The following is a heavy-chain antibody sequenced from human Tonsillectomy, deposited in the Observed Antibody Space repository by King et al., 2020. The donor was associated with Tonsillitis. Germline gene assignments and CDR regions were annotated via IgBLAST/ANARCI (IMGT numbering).Heavy chain of an antibody. J-gene: IGHJ3*02. CDR1: GGSISSSSYY. CDR3: ARHLEEVAGTNYDAFVI. D-gene: IGHD6-19*01. CDR2: IYYSGST. V-gene: IGHV4-39*01. Sequence: LQLQESGPGLVKPSETLSLTCTVSGGSISSSSYYWGWIRQPPGKGLEWIGSIYYSGSTYYNPSLKSRVTISVDTSKNQFSRKLSSVTAADTAGYYCARHLEEVAGTNYDAFVIWGQGTMVTVSS.